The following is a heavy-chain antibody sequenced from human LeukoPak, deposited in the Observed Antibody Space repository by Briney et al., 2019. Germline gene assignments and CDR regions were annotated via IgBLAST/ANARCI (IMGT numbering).Heavy chain of an antibody. V-gene: IGHV4-61*02. CDR3: ARAKWSGNHIDY. D-gene: IGHD3-3*01. CDR2: IYTSGST. J-gene: IGHJ4*02. CDR1: GGSISSGSYY. Sequence: SETLSLTCTVSGGSISSGSYYWSWIRQPAGKGLEWNGRIYTSGSTNYNPSLKSRVTISVDTSKNQFSLKLSSVTAADTAVYYCARAKWSGNHIDYWGQGTLVTVSS.